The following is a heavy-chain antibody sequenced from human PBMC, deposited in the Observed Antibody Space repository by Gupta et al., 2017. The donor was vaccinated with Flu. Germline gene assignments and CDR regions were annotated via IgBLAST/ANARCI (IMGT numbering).Heavy chain of an antibody. Sequence: QLQLQESGPGLVKPSETLSLTCTVSGGSISSSSYYWGWIRQPPGKGLEWIGSIYYSGSTYYNPSLKSRVTISVDTSKNQFSLKLSSVTAADTAVYYCARQRTITIFGVVISNWFDPWGQGTLVTVSS. CDR2: IYYSGST. V-gene: IGHV4-39*01. D-gene: IGHD3-3*01. J-gene: IGHJ5*02. CDR1: GGSISSSSYY. CDR3: ARQRTITIFGVVISNWFDP.